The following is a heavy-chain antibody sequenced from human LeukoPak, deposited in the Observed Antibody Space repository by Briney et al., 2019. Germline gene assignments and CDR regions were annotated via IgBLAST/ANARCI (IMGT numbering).Heavy chain of an antibody. CDR2: LYYSGST. D-gene: IGHD3-22*01. Sequence: PSETLSLTCTVSGGSISTYYWSWIRQPPGKGLEWIGYLYYSGSTNSNPSLKSRVTISVDTSKNQFSLKLSSVTAADTAVYYCARHSGSTGYYYNWYFDLWGRGTLVTVSS. CDR3: ARHSGSTGYYYNWYFDL. CDR1: GGSISTYY. V-gene: IGHV4-59*08. J-gene: IGHJ2*01.